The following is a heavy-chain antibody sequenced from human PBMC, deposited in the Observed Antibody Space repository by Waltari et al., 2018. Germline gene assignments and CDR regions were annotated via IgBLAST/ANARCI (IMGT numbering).Heavy chain of an antibody. Sequence: QLQLQESGPGLVKPSETLSLTCTVSGGSISSSSYYWGWIRQPPGKGLEWIGSIYYSGSTYYNPSLKSRVTISVDTSKNQFSLKLSSVTAADTAVYYCARDKAEWELLGYYYYMDVWGKGTTVTISS. V-gene: IGHV4-39*07. CDR1: GGSISSSSYY. CDR3: ARDKAEWELLGYYYYMDV. CDR2: IYYSGST. J-gene: IGHJ6*03. D-gene: IGHD1-26*01.